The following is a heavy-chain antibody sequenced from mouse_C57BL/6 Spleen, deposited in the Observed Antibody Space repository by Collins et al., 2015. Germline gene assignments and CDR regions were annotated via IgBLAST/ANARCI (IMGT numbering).Heavy chain of an antibody. J-gene: IGHJ2*01. D-gene: IGHD2-14*01. CDR2: IYPGDGGT. CDR3: ARAYRYDEGYFDY. V-gene: IGHV1-87*01. CDR1: GYTFTSYW. Sequence: QVQLQQSGAELARPGASVKLSCKASGYTFTSYWMQWVKQRPGQGLEWIGAIYPGDGGTRYTQKLKDKATLTADKSSSTAYMQLSSLASEDSAVYYCARAYRYDEGYFDYWGQGSTLTVSS.